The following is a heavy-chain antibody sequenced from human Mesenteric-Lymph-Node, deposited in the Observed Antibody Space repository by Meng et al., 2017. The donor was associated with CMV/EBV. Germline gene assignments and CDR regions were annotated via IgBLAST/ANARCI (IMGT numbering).Heavy chain of an antibody. CDR1: GGSTY. V-gene: IGHV3-53*01. CDR3: AKVYGSGSYDAIDY. D-gene: IGHD3-10*01. CDR2: IYSGGRT. J-gene: IGHJ4*02. Sequence: GGSLRLSCAASGGSTYMNWVRQAPGKGLEWVSVIYSGGRTSYADSVKGRFTISRDNSKNTLYLQMNSLRAEDTAVYYCAKVYGSGSYDAIDYWGQGTLVTVSS.